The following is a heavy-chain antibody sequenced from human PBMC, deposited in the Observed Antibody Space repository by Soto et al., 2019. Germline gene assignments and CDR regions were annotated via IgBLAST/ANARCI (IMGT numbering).Heavy chain of an antibody. V-gene: IGHV3-21*01. Sequence: EVQLVESGGGLVKPGGSLRLSCAASGFSFSDYTMNWVRQAPGKGLEWVSAISSSSSDYTFYADSVRGRFTISRDNAKKSLYLQMNSLRAEDTAVYYGSRFDYGDYFFDYWGQGTLVTVSS. J-gene: IGHJ4*02. CDR3: SRFDYGDYFFDY. CDR1: GFSFSDYT. D-gene: IGHD4-17*01. CDR2: ISSSSSDYT.